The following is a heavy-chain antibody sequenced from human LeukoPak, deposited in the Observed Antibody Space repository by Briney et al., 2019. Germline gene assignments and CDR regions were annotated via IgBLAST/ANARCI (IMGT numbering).Heavy chain of an antibody. CDR3: ARGLYYYDSSGYFRFDP. D-gene: IGHD3-22*01. CDR1: GGSISSYY. Sequence: SETLSLTCTVSGGSISSYYWSWIRQPPGKGLEWIGYVYYSGSTNYNPSLKSRVTMSVDTSKNQFSLKLSSVTAADTAVYYCARGLYYYDSSGYFRFDPWGQGTLVTVSS. J-gene: IGHJ5*02. V-gene: IGHV4-59*12. CDR2: VYYSGST.